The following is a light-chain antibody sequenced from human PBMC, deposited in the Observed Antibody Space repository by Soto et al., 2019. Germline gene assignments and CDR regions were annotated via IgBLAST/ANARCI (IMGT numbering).Light chain of an antibody. CDR2: DVS. CDR1: SSDVGGYNY. V-gene: IGLV2-14*03. J-gene: IGLJ1*01. CDR3: CSYTSSSTYV. Sequence: QSVLTQPASVSGSPGQSITVSCTGTSSDVGGYNYVSWYQQHPGKAPQLMIYDVSYRPSGVSDRFSGSKSGNAASLTISGLQAEDEADYYSCSYTSSSTYVFGTGTKVTVL.